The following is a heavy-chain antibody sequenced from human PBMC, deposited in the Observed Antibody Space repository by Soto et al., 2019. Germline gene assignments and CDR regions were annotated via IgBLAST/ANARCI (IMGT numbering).Heavy chain of an antibody. CDR1: GFTFSSNA. V-gene: IGHV3-23*01. Sequence: EVQLLESGGGLVQPGGSLRLSCAASGFTFSSNAMSWVRQTPGKGLEWVSAITSTGGSTYYADSVKGRFTISRDNSKNTLCLQMNSLRAEDTAIYYCAKSVGSGWSRSDYWGQGTLVTVSS. D-gene: IGHD6-19*01. CDR3: AKSVGSGWSRSDY. J-gene: IGHJ4*02. CDR2: ITSTGGST.